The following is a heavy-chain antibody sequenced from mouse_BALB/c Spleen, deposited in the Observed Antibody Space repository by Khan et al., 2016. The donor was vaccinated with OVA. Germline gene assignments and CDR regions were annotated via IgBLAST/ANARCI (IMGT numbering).Heavy chain of an antibody. CDR2: IYHGNINN. V-gene: IGHV1S56*01. J-gene: IGHJ3*01. D-gene: IGHD2-2*01. CDR3: ASGGYVAFAY. Sequence: VQLQQSGPELVKPGASVRISCKASDYTFTSYNIHWVQQRPGQGLEWIGWIYHGNINNNYTERFKGKATLTADKSSSTAYMNLSSLTSYDSAVYICASGGYVAFAYWCQGTLVTVSA. CDR1: DYTFTSYN.